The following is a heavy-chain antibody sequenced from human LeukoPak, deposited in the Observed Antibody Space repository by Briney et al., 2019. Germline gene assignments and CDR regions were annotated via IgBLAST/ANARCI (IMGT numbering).Heavy chain of an antibody. J-gene: IGHJ6*03. D-gene: IGHD2-2*02. V-gene: IGHV4-4*07. Sequence: SETLSLTCTVSGGSISSYYWSWIRQPAGKGLEWIGRIYTSGSTNYNPSLKSRVTMSVDTSKNQFSLKLSSVTAADTAVYYCARDRGDYCSSTSCYTVNYYYYMDVWGKGTTVTVSS. CDR3: ARDRGDYCSSTSCYTVNYYYYMDV. CDR2: IYTSGST. CDR1: GGSISSYY.